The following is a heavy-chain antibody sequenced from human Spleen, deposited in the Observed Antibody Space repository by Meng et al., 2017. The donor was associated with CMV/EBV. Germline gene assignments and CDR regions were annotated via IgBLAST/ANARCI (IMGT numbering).Heavy chain of an antibody. V-gene: IGHV3-21*01. D-gene: IGHD3-3*01. CDR2: ISSSSSYI. J-gene: IGHJ6*02. CDR3: ARDAITIFGVVIMFGMDV. Sequence: GESLKISCAASGFTFSSYSMNWVRQAPGKGLEWVSSISSSSSYIYYADSVKGRFTISRDNAKNSLYLQMNSLRAEDTAVYYCARDAITIFGVVIMFGMDVWGQGTTVTVS. CDR1: GFTFSSYS.